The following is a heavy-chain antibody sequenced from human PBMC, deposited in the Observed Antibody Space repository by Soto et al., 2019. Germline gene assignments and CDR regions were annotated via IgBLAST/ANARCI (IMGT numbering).Heavy chain of an antibody. J-gene: IGHJ6*02. CDR1: GYTFTSYA. V-gene: IGHV1-3*01. CDR2: INAGNGNT. D-gene: IGHD2-15*01. CDR3: ARGGYCSGGSCYDSYYYYGMDV. Sequence: GASVKVSCKASGYTFTSYAMHWVRQAPGQRLEWMGWINAGNGNTKYSQKFQGRVTITRDTSASTAYMELSSLRSEDTAVYYCARGGYCSGGSCYDSYYYYGMDVWGQGTTVTVSS.